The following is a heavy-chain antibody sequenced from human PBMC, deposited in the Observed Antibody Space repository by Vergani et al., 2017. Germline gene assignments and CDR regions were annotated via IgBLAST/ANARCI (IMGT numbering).Heavy chain of an antibody. CDR3: ARDRYYLGSGSYPYFYYYGLDV. CDR2: ISSSSSYI. V-gene: IGHV3-21*01. CDR1: GFTFSSYS. D-gene: IGHD3-10*01. J-gene: IGHJ6*02. Sequence: EVQLVESGGGLVKRGGSLRLSCAASGFTFSSYSMNWVRQAPGKGLEWVSSISSSSSYIHYSDSLKGRFTISGENAKSSLYWQMNSLRAEDTGVYYGARDRYYLGSGSYPYFYYYGLDVWGQGTAVTVSS.